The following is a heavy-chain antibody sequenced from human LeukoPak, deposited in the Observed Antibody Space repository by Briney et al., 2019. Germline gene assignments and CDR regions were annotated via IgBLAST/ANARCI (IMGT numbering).Heavy chain of an antibody. CDR2: IIPIFGTA. D-gene: IGHD2-2*01. J-gene: IGHJ6*02. CDR1: GGTFSSYA. Sequence: SVKVSCKASGGTFSSYAISWVRQAPGQGLEWVGGIIPIFGTANYAQKFQGRVTITADESTSTAYMELSSLRSEDTAVYYCANVPDIVVVPAAMVGRYYYYYYGMDVWGQGTTVTVSS. V-gene: IGHV1-69*13. CDR3: ANVPDIVVVPAAMVGRYYYYYYGMDV.